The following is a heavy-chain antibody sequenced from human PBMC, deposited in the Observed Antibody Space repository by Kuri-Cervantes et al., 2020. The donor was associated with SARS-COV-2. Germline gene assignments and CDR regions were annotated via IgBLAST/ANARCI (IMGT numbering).Heavy chain of an antibody. CDR3: ARDSPAYCSSTSCYFFHY. D-gene: IGHD2-2*01. CDR1: GGSITSGGYY. Sequence: SESLSPTCTVSGGSITSGGYYWSWIRQPPGKGLEWIGHIYHSDSTYYNPSLKSRVTISVDRSKNQFSLKLSSVTAADTAVYYCARDSPAYCSSTSCYFFHYWGQGTLVTVSS. V-gene: IGHV4-30-2*01. J-gene: IGHJ4*02. CDR2: IYHSDST.